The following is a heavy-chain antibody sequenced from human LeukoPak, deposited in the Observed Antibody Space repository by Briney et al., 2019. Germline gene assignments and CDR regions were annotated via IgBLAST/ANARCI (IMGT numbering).Heavy chain of an antibody. V-gene: IGHV3-23*01. D-gene: IGHD3-9*01. Sequence: GGSLRLSCVGSGFTFNNHAMGWVRQAPGKGLEWVSAIGGSGDETFYAESVRGWFTISRDNAKNSLYLQMDSLRAEDTAVYYCARDFDRAGDYHHFDFWGQGTLVTVSS. CDR3: ARDFDRAGDYHHFDF. J-gene: IGHJ4*02. CDR2: IGGSGDET. CDR1: GFTFNNHA.